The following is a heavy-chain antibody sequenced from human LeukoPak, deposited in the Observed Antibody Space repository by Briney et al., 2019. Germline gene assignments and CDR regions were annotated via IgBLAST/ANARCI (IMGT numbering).Heavy chain of an antibody. CDR3: AREGRTIFGVVITTY. D-gene: IGHD3-3*01. CDR1: GFTFSSYG. V-gene: IGHV3-30*02. J-gene: IGHJ4*02. CDR2: IRYDGSNK. Sequence: GGSLRLSCAASGFTFSSYGMHWVRQAPGKGLQWVAFIRYDGSNKYYADSVKGRFTISRDNSKNTLYLQMNSLRPEDTAVYYCAREGRTIFGVVITTYWGQGTLVTVSS.